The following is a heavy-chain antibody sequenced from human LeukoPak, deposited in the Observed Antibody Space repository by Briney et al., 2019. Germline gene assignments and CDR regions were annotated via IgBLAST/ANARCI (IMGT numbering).Heavy chain of an antibody. CDR2: ISAYNGNT. J-gene: IGHJ4*02. V-gene: IGHV1-18*01. Sequence: ASVKVSCKASGYTFTSYGISWVRQAPGQGLEWMGWISAYNGNTNYAQKLQGRVTMTTDTSTSTACMELRSLRSDDTAVYYCARTHPRIAVAVDYWGQGTLVTVSS. CDR1: GYTFTSYG. CDR3: ARTHPRIAVAVDY. D-gene: IGHD6-19*01.